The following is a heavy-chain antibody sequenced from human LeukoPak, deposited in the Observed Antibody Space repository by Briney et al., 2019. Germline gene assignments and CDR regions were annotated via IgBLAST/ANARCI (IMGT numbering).Heavy chain of an antibody. J-gene: IGHJ3*02. CDR3: ARVFNPGVAFDI. V-gene: IGHV3-64*01. Sequence: GGSLRLSCAASGFTFSSYAMHWVRQAPGKGLEYVSAISSNGGSTYYANSVKGRFTISRDNSKNTLYLQMGSLRAEDMAVYYCARVFNPGVAFDIWGQGTMVTVPS. CDR2: ISSNGGST. D-gene: IGHD7-27*01. CDR1: GFTFSSYA.